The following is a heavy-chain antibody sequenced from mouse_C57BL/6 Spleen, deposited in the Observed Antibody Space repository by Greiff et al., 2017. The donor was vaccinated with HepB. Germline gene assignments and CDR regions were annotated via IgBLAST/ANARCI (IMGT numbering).Heavy chain of an antibody. CDR1: GFTFSSYA. J-gene: IGHJ2*01. CDR3: ARVSSWGFYY. D-gene: IGHD1-1*01. Sequence: EVNLVESGGGLVKPGGSLKLSCAASGFTFSSYAMSWVRQTPEKRLEWVATISDGGSYTYYPDNVKGRFTISRDNAKNNLYLQMSHLKSEDTAMYYCARVSSWGFYYWGQGTTLTVSS. CDR2: ISDGGSYT. V-gene: IGHV5-4*03.